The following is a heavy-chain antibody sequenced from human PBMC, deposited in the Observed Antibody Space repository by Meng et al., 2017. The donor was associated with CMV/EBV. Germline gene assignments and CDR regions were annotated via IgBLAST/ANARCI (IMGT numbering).Heavy chain of an antibody. Sequence: GGSLRLSCAASGFTFSSYAMSWVCQAPGKGLEWVSAISGSGGSTYYADSVKGRFTISRDNSKNTLYLQMNSLRAEDTAVYYCAKGGDFWSGSNFDYWGQGTLVTVSS. D-gene: IGHD3-3*01. CDR1: GFTFSSYA. J-gene: IGHJ4*02. CDR3: AKGGDFWSGSNFDY. V-gene: IGHV3-23*01. CDR2: ISGSGGST.